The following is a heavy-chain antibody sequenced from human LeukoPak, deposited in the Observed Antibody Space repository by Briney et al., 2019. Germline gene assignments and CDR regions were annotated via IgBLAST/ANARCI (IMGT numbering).Heavy chain of an antibody. Sequence: GGSLRLSCAVSGLTFSTYWMSWVRQAPGKGLEWVAVTSSDLNVKLYADSVKGRFTISRDNSRSTLYLQMNSLRPEDTAIYYCAREGYYGSGSPPSLYLDYWGQGTLVTVSS. CDR1: GLTFSTYW. J-gene: IGHJ4*02. CDR3: AREGYYGSGSPPSLYLDY. D-gene: IGHD3-10*01. V-gene: IGHV3-30*03. CDR2: TSSDLNVK.